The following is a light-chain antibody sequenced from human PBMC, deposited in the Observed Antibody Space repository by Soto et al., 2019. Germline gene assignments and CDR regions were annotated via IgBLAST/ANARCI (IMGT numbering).Light chain of an antibody. V-gene: IGKV3-20*01. J-gene: IGKJ2*01. Sequence: EVVLTQSPGTLSLSPGETATLSCRASQSVNSDFLAWYQQKPGQAPRLLVYGSSTRAAGVPDRFSGSGSGTDVTLTISRLEPEDFAVYYCQQYGRSPLLYTFGQGTKLGVK. CDR1: QSVNSDF. CDR3: QQYGRSPLLYT. CDR2: GSS.